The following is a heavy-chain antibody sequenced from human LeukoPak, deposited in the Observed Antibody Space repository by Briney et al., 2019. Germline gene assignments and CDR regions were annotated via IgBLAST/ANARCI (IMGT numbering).Heavy chain of an antibody. CDR2: ISTSADT. Sequence: QPGGSLRLSCAASGFTFSSYAMTWVRQAPGKGLEWVSTISTSADTYYADSVKGRFTISRDNSKNTLYLQMNSLRAEDTAVYYCARNFMITYWGQGTLVTVSS. CDR3: ARNFMITY. D-gene: IGHD3-16*01. V-gene: IGHV3-23*01. CDR1: GFTFSSYA. J-gene: IGHJ4*02.